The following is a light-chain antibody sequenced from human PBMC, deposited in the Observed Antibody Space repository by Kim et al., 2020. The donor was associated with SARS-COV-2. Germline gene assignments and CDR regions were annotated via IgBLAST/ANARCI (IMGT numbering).Light chain of an antibody. Sequence: QSALTQPPSASGSPGQSVTISCTGTSRNIGSYEFVSWYQQHPDKAPKLIIYEVNKRSSGVPDRFSGSKSGDTASLTVSGLQAEDEADYYCASYAGDSTVVFGGGTQLTVL. V-gene: IGLV2-8*01. J-gene: IGLJ2*01. CDR3: ASYAGDSTVV. CDR1: SRNIGSYEF. CDR2: EVN.